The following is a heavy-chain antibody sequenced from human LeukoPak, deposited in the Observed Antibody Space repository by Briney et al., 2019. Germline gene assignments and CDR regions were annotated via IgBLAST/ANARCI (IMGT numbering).Heavy chain of an antibody. CDR1: GGTFTSYA. V-gene: IGHV1-69*05. CDR3: ARDDCSGGSCYGIGY. CDR2: IIPICGTA. D-gene: IGHD2-15*01. Sequence: SVKVSCKASGGTFTSYAISWVRQAPGQGLEWMGRIIPICGTANYAQKFQGRVTITTDESMSTAYMELSSLRSEDTDVSYCARDDCSGGSCYGIGYWGQGTLVTVSS. J-gene: IGHJ4*02.